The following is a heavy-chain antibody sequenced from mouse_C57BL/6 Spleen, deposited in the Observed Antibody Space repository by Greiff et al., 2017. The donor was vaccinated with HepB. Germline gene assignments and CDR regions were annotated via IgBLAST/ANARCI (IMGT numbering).Heavy chain of an antibody. D-gene: IGHD4-1*01. CDR3: ARTGKDYFDY. V-gene: IGHV7-3*01. CDR1: GFTFTDYY. CDR2: IRNKANGYTT. Sequence: EVHLVESGGGLVQPGGSLSLSCAASGFTFTDYYMSWVRQPPGKALEWLGFIRNKANGYTTEYSASVKGRFTISRDNSQSILYLQMNALRAEDSATYYCARTGKDYFDYWGQGTTLTVSS. J-gene: IGHJ2*01.